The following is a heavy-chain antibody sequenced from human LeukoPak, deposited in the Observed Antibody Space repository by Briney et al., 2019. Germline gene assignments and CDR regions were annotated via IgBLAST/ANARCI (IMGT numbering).Heavy chain of an antibody. D-gene: IGHD3-22*01. V-gene: IGHV3-30*01. CDR3: ARDSKYYYDSSGYHDY. J-gene: IGHJ4*02. CDR1: GFTFSSYA. CDR2: ISYDGSNK. Sequence: PGRSLRLSCAASGFTFSSYAMHWVRQAPGKGPEWVAVISYDGSNKYYADSVKGRFTISRDNSKNTLYLQMNSLRAEDTAVYYCARDSKYYYDSSGYHDYWGQGTLVTVSS.